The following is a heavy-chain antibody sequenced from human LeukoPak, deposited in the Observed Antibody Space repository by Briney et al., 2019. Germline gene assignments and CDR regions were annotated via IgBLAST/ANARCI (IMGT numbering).Heavy chain of an antibody. CDR1: GGSFSGYY. D-gene: IGHD5-12*01. V-gene: IGHV4-34*01. CDR3: ARGGRSLPRLTNWFDP. Sequence: SETLSLTWAVDGGSFSGYYWSWISQPPGKGLEWIGEINHSGSTNYNPSLKSRVTISVDTSKNQFSLKLSSVTAADTAVYYCARGGRSLPRLTNWFDPWGQGTLVTVSS. J-gene: IGHJ5*02. CDR2: INHSGST.